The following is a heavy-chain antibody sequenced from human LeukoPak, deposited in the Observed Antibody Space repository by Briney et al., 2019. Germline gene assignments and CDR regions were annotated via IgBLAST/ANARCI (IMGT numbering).Heavy chain of an antibody. V-gene: IGHV4-61*02. J-gene: IGHJ5*02. CDR3: ASRAYYYGSGSLDP. CDR2: IYTSGST. D-gene: IGHD3-10*01. Sequence: SETLSLTCTVSGGSISSGSYYWSWIRQPAGKGLEWIGRIYTSGSTNYNPSLKSRVTISVDTSKNQFSLKLSSVTAADTAVYYCASRAYYYGSGSLDPWGQGTLVTVSS. CDR1: GGSISSGSYY.